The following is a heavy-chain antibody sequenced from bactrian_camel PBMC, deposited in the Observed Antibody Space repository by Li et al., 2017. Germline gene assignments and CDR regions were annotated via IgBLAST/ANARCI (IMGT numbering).Heavy chain of an antibody. CDR1: GYPFNRAC. J-gene: IGHJ4*01. V-gene: IGHV3S6*01. CDR3: VKTHRNTWAPEYDF. Sequence: VQLVESGGSSVQAGGSLKLSCVVSGYPFNRACLGWFRQAPGAEREGVGYIYLDDGQTYYSDDVKGRFDLSQDNAKRTLYLQMNSLKPADTAMYYCVKTHRNTWAPEYDFWGQGTQVTVS. CDR2: IYLDDGQT. D-gene: IGHD7*01.